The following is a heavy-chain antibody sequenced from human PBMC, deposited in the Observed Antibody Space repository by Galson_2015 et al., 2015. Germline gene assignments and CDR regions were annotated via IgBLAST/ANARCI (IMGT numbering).Heavy chain of an antibody. J-gene: IGHJ4*02. V-gene: IGHV4-31*03. D-gene: IGHD5-12*01. CDR3: ARGPGGYDQRRIDY. Sequence: SLTCTVSGASISSGGYYWSWLRQHPGKGLEWIGYIHYSGSTYYNASLKSRVTVTVDTSKNQFSLKLTSVTAADTALYYCARGPGGYDQRRIDYWGQGTLVTVSS. CDR2: IHYSGST. CDR1: GASISSGGYY.